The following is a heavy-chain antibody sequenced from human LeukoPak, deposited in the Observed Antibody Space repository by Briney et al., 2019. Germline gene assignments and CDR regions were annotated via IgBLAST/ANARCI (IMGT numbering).Heavy chain of an antibody. Sequence: PGGSLRLPCAASGFTFSSYAMHWVRQAPGKGLEWVAVISYDGSNKYYADSVKGRFTISRDNSKNTLYLQMNSLRAEDTAVYYCARGHVVYDFWSGLIYWGQGTLVTVSS. CDR1: GFTFSSYA. CDR3: ARGHVVYDFWSGLIY. V-gene: IGHV3-30-3*01. CDR2: ISYDGSNK. D-gene: IGHD3-3*01. J-gene: IGHJ4*02.